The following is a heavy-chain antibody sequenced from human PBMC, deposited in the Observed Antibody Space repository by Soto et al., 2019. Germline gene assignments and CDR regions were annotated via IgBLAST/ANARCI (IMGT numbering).Heavy chain of an antibody. CDR1: GGSISSYY. CDR3: AREAQGIIIAASKFEE. CDR2: IYYSGST. D-gene: IGHD6-6*01. V-gene: IGHV4-59*01. J-gene: IGHJ4*02. Sequence: PSETLSLTFTVSGGSISSYYWSWIRQPPGKGLEWIGYIYYSGSTNYNPPLKSRVTISVDTSKNQFSLKLSSVTAADTAVYYCAREAQGIIIAASKFEEWGQGTLVTVS.